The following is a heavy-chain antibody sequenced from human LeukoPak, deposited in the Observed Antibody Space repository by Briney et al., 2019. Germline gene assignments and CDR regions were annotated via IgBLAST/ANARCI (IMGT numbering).Heavy chain of an antibody. CDR3: ARVGYDFWSGYPIYYYYYMDV. CDR1: GGSFSGYY. CDR2: IYYSGST. D-gene: IGHD3-3*01. V-gene: IGHV4-59*01. J-gene: IGHJ6*03. Sequence: SETMSLTCAVYGGSFSGYYWSWIRQPPGKGVEGIGYIYYSGSTNYNPSLKSRVTISGDTSKNQLSLKLSSVTAADTAVYYCARVGYDFWSGYPIYYYYYMDVWGKGTTVTVSS.